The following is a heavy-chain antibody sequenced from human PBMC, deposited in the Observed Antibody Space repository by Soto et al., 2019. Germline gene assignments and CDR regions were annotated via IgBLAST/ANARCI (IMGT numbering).Heavy chain of an antibody. D-gene: IGHD5-12*01. CDR1: GGTFSTST. CDR3: ARDSPIGSTFSGYDAIDS. Sequence: QVQLVQSGAEVKKPGSSVKVSCKASGGTFSTSTFTWVRQAPGQGLEWMGRTIPLLNVADYAQDFQGRLTITADRSTSTTCMELTSLTSKDTAVYYCARDSPIGSTFSGYDAIDSWGQGTLVTVSS. CDR2: TIPLLNVA. V-gene: IGHV1-69*08. J-gene: IGHJ4*02.